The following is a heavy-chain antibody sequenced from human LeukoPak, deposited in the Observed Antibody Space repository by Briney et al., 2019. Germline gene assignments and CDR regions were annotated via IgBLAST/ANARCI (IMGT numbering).Heavy chain of an antibody. J-gene: IGHJ4*02. CDR3: ARQYDYGDYVQLIDY. CDR2: IYYGGST. D-gene: IGHD4-17*01. CDR1: GGSISSSSYY. Sequence: SETPSLTCTVSGGSISSSSYYWGWIRQPPGKGLEWIGSIYYGGSTYYNPSLKSRVTISVDTSKNQLSLKLSSVTAADTAVYYCARQYDYGDYVQLIDYWGQGTLVTVSS. V-gene: IGHV4-39*01.